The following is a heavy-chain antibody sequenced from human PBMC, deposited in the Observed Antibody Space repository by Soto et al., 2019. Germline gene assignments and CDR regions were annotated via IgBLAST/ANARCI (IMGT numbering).Heavy chain of an antibody. Sequence: PGGSLRLSCVASGFSFSSYAMNWVRQAPGKGLGWVSTISGRFGSTYYADSVQGRFTVSRDNSKNTLYLQMNSLRAEDTAVYYCASRSATVLSLTYWGPGTQVTVSS. V-gene: IGHV3-23*01. CDR3: ASRSATVLSLTY. CDR1: GFSFSSYA. CDR2: ISGRFGST. J-gene: IGHJ4*02. D-gene: IGHD2-8*01.